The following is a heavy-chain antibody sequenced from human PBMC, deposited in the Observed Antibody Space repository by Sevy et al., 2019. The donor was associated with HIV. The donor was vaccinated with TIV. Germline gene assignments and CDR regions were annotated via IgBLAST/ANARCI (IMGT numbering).Heavy chain of an antibody. CDR2: IKQDGSEK. CDR1: GFTFSSYW. J-gene: IGHJ6*02. CDR3: ARDGCSSTSCYYGMDV. D-gene: IGHD2-2*01. V-gene: IGHV3-7*01. Sequence: GGSLRLSCAASGFTFSSYWMSWVRQAPGKGLEWVANIKQDGSEKYYVDSVKGRFTISRDNAKNSLYLQMNSLRAEDTAVYYCARDGCSSTSCYYGMDVWGQWTTVTVSS.